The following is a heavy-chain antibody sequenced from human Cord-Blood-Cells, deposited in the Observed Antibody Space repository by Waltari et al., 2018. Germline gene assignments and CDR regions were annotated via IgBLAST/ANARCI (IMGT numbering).Heavy chain of an antibody. D-gene: IGHD3-3*01. J-gene: IGHJ4*02. CDR1: GFTFSSYA. Sequence: QVQLVESGGGVVQPGRSLRLSCAASGFTFSSYAMDWVCTAPGKGLEWVAVISYDGSNKYYADSVKGRFTISRDNSKNTLYLQMNSLRAEDTAVYYCARDYYDFWSGYYPFDYWGQGTLVTVSS. V-gene: IGHV3-30-3*01. CDR3: ARDYYDFWSGYYPFDY. CDR2: ISYDGSNK.